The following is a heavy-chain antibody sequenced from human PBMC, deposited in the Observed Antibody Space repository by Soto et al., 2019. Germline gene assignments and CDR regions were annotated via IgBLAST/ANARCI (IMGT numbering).Heavy chain of an antibody. CDR3: ARDFLTVAAAENGMDV. CDR1: GGSISSDY. J-gene: IGHJ6*02. CDR2: IYYSGST. V-gene: IGHV4-59*01. D-gene: IGHD6-13*01. Sequence: SDTLSLTCTVSGGSISSDYWSWIRQPPGKGLEWIGYIYYSGSTNYNPSLKSRVTISVDTSKNQFSLKLSSVTAADTAVYYCARDFLTVAAAENGMDVWGQGTTVTVSS.